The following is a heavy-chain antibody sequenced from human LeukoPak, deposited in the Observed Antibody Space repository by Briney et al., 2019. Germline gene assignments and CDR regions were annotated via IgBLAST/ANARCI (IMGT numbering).Heavy chain of an antibody. Sequence: ASVKVSCKASGGTFSSYAISWVRQAPGQGLEWMGGIVPIFGTANYAQKFQGRVTITTDESTSTAYMELSSLRSEDTAVYYCARDSAWPPSSGRFRANEGHFDYWGQGTLVTASS. V-gene: IGHV1-69*05. D-gene: IGHD6-19*01. J-gene: IGHJ4*02. CDR3: ARDSAWPPSSGRFRANEGHFDY. CDR1: GGTFSSYA. CDR2: IVPIFGTA.